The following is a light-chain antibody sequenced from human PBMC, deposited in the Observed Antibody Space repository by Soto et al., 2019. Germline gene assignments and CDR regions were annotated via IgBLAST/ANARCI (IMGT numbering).Light chain of an antibody. CDR2: GAS. CDR1: QGVNSN. V-gene: IGKV3-15*01. J-gene: IGKJ3*01. CDR3: QQYNNWPFT. Sequence: DIVLTQSPGTLSLSPGEEATLSCRASQGVNSNLAWYQQKPGQAPRLLIYGASTRATGIPASFIGNGSGTEFTLTASSLQPEDFAVYYCQQYNNWPFTFGPGTKVDIK.